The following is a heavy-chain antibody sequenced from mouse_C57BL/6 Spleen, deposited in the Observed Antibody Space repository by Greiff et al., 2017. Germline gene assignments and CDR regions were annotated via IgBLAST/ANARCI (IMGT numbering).Heavy chain of an antibody. Sequence: EVKLVESGGGLVQPGGSLKLSCAASGFTFSDYYMYWVRQTPEKRLEWVAYISNGGGSTYYPDTVKGRFTISRDNAKNTLYLQMSRLKSEDTAMYYCARHWGNSYFDYWGQGTTLTVSS. J-gene: IGHJ2*01. CDR1: GFTFSDYY. D-gene: IGHD2-1*01. CDR2: ISNGGGST. V-gene: IGHV5-12*01. CDR3: ARHWGNSYFDY.